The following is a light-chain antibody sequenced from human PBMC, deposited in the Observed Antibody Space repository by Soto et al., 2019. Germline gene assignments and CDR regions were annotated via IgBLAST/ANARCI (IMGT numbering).Light chain of an antibody. V-gene: IGKV3-20*01. Sequence: EIVLTQSPGTLSLSPGEGATLSCRASQSVSRSYLAWYQQKPGQAPRLLIYGASSRATGIPDRLSGSGSGTVYTLTISSLEPEDFAVYYCQQYGSSPFGGGTKVEIK. CDR1: QSVSRSY. J-gene: IGKJ4*01. CDR3: QQYGSSP. CDR2: GAS.